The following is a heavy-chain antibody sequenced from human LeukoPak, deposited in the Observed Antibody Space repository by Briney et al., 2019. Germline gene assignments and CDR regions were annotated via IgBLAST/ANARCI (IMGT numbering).Heavy chain of an antibody. V-gene: IGHV3-11*06. Sequence: GRLTISRDNAKNSLYLQMNSLRAEDTAVYYCARGGYNYGYWGQGTLVTVSS. CDR3: ARGGYNYGY. D-gene: IGHD3-22*01. J-gene: IGHJ4*02.